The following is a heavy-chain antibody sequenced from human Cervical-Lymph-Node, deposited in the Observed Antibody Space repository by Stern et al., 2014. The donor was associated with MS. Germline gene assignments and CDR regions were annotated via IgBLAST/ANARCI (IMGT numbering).Heavy chain of an antibody. J-gene: IGHJ4*02. V-gene: IGHV5-51*01. Sequence: VQLVQSGAEVKKPGESLKISCKGSGYRFTSHWIGWVRQKPGKGLEWMGVIFPGGSDTRKRSSFQGQALHSVVESPDTAYLQWSSLKASDTAMYYCARRYGYPDYRFDYWGQGTLVTVSS. CDR3: ARRYGYPDYRFDY. D-gene: IGHD2-2*03. CDR2: IFPGGSDT. CDR1: GYRFTSHW.